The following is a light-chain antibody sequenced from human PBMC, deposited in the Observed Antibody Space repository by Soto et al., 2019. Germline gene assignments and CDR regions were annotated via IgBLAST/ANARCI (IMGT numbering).Light chain of an antibody. J-gene: IGKJ2*01. CDR1: QDITNY. CDR2: GAY. CDR3: QQYDNLPYT. Sequence: DIQMTQSPSSLSASVGDRVTISCQASQDITNYLNWYQQKPGKAPKLLIYGAYNLETGVPSRFSGSGSGTDFTFTISSLQPEDCAAYYCQQYDNLPYTFGQGTKLEIK. V-gene: IGKV1-33*01.